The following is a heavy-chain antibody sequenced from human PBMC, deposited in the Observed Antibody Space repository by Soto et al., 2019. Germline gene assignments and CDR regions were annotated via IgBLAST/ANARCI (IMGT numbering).Heavy chain of an antibody. J-gene: IGHJ4*02. CDR3: AREPEYSYGTHFDY. D-gene: IGHD5-18*01. Sequence: SETLSLTCTVSGGSISSYYWSWIRQPPGKGLEWIGYIYYSGSTNYNPSLKSRVTISVDTSKNQFSLKLSSVTAADTAVYYCAREPEYSYGTHFDYWGQGTLVTVSS. CDR2: IYYSGST. CDR1: GGSISSYY. V-gene: IGHV4-59*01.